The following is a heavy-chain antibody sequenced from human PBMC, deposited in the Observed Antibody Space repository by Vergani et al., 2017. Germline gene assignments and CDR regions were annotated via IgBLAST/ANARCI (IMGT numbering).Heavy chain of an antibody. CDR3: ARDWTAPYDYYGMDV. CDR1: GFTFSSYE. Sequence: EVQLVETGGGLVQPGGSLRLSCAASGFTFSSYEMNWVRQAPGKGLEWVSYISSSCSTIYYADSVKGRFTISRDNAKNSLYLQMNSLRAEDTAVYYCARDWTAPYDYYGMDVWGQGTTVTVSS. J-gene: IGHJ6*02. D-gene: IGHD3/OR15-3a*01. CDR2: ISSSCSTI. V-gene: IGHV3-48*03.